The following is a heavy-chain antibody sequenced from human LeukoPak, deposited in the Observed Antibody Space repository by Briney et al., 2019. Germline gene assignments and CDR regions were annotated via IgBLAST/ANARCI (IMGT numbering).Heavy chain of an antibody. CDR2: IYYSGST. D-gene: IGHD3-3*01. Sequence: SETLSLTCTVSGGSISSSSYYWGRIRQPPGKGLEWIGSIYYSGSTYYNPSLKSRVTISVDTSKNQFSLKLSSVTAADTAVYYCARAPDENYDFWSGYRNYFDYWGQGTLVTVSS. CDR3: ARAPDENYDFWSGYRNYFDY. CDR1: GGSISSSSYY. V-gene: IGHV4-39*07. J-gene: IGHJ4*02.